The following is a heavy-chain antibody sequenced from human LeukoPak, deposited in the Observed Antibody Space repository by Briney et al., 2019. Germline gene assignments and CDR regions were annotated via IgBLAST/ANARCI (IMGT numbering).Heavy chain of an antibody. CDR1: GYSFTSYW. V-gene: IGHV5-51*01. CDR2: IYPGDSDT. D-gene: IGHD2-21*01. J-gene: IGHJ4*02. Sequence: GESLQISCKGSGYSFTSYWIGWVRQLPGKGLEWMGIIYPGDSDTRYSPSFQGQVTISADKSISPAYLQWSSLKASDTAMYYCARLVGLSRYYFDYWGQGTLVTVSS. CDR3: ARLVGLSRYYFDY.